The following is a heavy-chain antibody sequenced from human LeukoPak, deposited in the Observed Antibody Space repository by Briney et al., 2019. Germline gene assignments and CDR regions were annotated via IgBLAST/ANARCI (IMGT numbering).Heavy chain of an antibody. V-gene: IGHV4-34*01. CDR1: GGSFSGYY. D-gene: IGHD3-10*01. J-gene: IGHJ5*02. CDR3: ARGGYFYGSGSYYNEYNWFDP. CDR2: INHSGST. Sequence: SETLSLTCAVYGGSFSGYYWSWIRQPPGKGLEWMGEINHSGSTNHNPSLKSRVTISVDTSKNQFSLKLSSVTAADTAVYYCARGGYFYGSGSYYNEYNWFDPWGQGTLVTVSS.